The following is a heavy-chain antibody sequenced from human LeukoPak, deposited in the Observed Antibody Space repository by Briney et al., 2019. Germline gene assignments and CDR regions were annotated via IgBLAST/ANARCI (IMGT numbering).Heavy chain of an antibody. CDR2: ISASNGNT. D-gene: IGHD2-15*01. Sequence: ASVTVSCKASGYTFTNYGVSWVRQAPGQGLEWMGWISASNGNTNYAQNLQGRITMTTDTSTNTAYMELWSLRSDDTAVYYCARDRAVVVKAAPAYWGQGTLVTVSS. V-gene: IGHV1-18*01. CDR1: GYTFTNYG. J-gene: IGHJ4*02. CDR3: ARDRAVVVKAAPAY.